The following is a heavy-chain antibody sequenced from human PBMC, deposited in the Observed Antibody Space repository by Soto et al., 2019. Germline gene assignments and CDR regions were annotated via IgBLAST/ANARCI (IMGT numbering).Heavy chain of an antibody. V-gene: IGHV3-30*18. Sequence: GGSLRLSCAASGFSFSSFGMHWVRQAPGKGLERVAFNSYDGSNKYYADSVKGRSTISRDSSEKTLYLQMNSLRPEDTAVYYCAKALGELSPESYDYWGQGTLVTVSS. CDR1: GFSFSSFG. CDR3: AKALGELSPESYDY. D-gene: IGHD3-16*02. J-gene: IGHJ4*02. CDR2: NSYDGSNK.